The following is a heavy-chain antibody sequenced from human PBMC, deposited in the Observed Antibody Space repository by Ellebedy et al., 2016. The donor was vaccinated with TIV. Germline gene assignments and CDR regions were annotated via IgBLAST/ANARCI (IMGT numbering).Heavy chain of an antibody. CDR3: ARDGAVSAIRSIVGATDTFDY. CDR2: INPNSGGT. J-gene: IGHJ4*02. CDR1: GYTFTGYY. Sequence: ASVKVSXXASGYTFTGYYIHWVRQAPGQGLEWMGWINPNSGGTNYAQKFQGRVTMTRDTSISTAYMELSRLRSDDTAVYYCARDGAVSAIRSIVGATDTFDYWGQGTLVTVSS. V-gene: IGHV1-2*02. D-gene: IGHD1-26*01.